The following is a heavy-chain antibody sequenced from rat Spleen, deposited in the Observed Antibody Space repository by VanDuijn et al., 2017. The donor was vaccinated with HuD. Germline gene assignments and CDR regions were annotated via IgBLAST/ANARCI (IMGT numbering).Heavy chain of an antibody. CDR1: GFTFSDYA. CDR3: TTDGSHYYSSYMGDY. Sequence: EVHLVESGGGLVQPGNSLKLSCAASGFTFSDYAMAWVRQAPGKGLEGVSSINTDGGSTYYRDSVKGRFTISRDNAKSTLYLQMDSLRSEDTATYYCTTDGSHYYSSYMGDYWGQGVMVTVSS. J-gene: IGHJ2*01. CDR2: INTDGGST. D-gene: IGHD1-2*01. V-gene: IGHV5S23*01.